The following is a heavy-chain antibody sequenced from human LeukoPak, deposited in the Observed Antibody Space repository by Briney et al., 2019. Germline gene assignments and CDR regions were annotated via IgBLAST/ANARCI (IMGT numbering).Heavy chain of an antibody. V-gene: IGHV3-15*01. J-gene: IGHJ4*02. Sequence: GGLRLSCAGSGFIFGSYWMSWVRQAPGKGLEWVGRIKSKIDGGAIEYAAPVQGTFTISRDDSKNTLYLQMNSLKIEDTAVYFGTTSNYYYDSNAWYWGQGALVTVSS. CDR1: GFIFGSYW. CDR2: IKSKIDGGAI. D-gene: IGHD3-22*01. CDR3: TTSNYYYDSNAWY.